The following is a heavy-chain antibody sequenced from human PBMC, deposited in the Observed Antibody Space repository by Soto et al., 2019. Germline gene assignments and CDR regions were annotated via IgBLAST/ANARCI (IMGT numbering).Heavy chain of an antibody. CDR1: GGSISSYY. CDR2: IYYSGTT. Sequence: PSETLSLTCTVSGGSISSYYWSWIRQPPGKGLEWIGYIYYSGTTNYNPSLKSPVTISVDTSKNQFSLKLSSVTAADTAVYYCARHLYCSNTRCYYYYGMDVWGQGTTVTVSS. J-gene: IGHJ6*02. CDR3: ARHLYCSNTRCYYYYGMDV. V-gene: IGHV4-59*01. D-gene: IGHD2-2*01.